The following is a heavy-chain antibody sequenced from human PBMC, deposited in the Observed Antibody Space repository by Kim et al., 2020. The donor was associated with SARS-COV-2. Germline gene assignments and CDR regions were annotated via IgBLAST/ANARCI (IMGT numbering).Heavy chain of an antibody. CDR2: ISGSGGST. D-gene: IGHD3-10*01. CDR3: AKDLGSITMVRGAIPACFDY. J-gene: IGHJ4*02. V-gene: IGHV3-23*01. Sequence: GGSLRLSCAASGFTLSSYAMSWVRQAPGKGLEWVSAISGSGGSTYYADSVKGRFTISRDNSKNTLYLQMNSLRAEDTAVYYCAKDLGSITMVRGAIPACFDYWGQGTLVTVSS. CDR1: GFTLSSYA.